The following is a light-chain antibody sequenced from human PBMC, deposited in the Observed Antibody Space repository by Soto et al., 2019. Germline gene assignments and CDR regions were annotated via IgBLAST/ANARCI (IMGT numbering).Light chain of an antibody. J-gene: IGKJ1*01. V-gene: IGKV3-15*01. CDR2: GAS. CDR1: QSVSSK. CDR3: QQYNNWPGT. Sequence: ETVMTQPPATLSVSPGERSTLSCRASQSVSSKLAWYQQKPGQXPRXXIYGASTRATGIPARFSGSGSGTELTITISSLRSEDFEIYYCQQYNNWPGTFGQGTKVDIK.